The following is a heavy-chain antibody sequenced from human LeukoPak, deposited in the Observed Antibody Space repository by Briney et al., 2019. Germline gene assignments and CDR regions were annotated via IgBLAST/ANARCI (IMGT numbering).Heavy chain of an antibody. Sequence: SETLSLTCAVYGGSCHDYYCSWLRQPPGKGLEWIGEIHPSGIFYYNSSLLSRVTISIDTSKSQFSLRLTSVTAADTAFYYCARGRDRSKAGDHWGQGSLVTVSS. V-gene: IGHV4-34*01. CDR1: GGSCHDYY. J-gene: IGHJ4*02. CDR3: ARGRDRSKAGDH. D-gene: IGHD5-24*01. CDR2: IHPSGIF.